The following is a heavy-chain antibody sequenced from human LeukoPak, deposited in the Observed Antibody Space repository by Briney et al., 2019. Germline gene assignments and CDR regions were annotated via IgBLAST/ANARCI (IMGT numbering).Heavy chain of an antibody. V-gene: IGHV3-7*01. J-gene: IGHJ4*02. CDR2: IKQDGSEK. CDR1: GFTFSSYW. Sequence: GGSLRLSCAASGFTFSSYWMSWVRQAPGKGLEWVANIKQDGSEKYYVDSVKGRFTVSRDNAKNSLYLQTNSLRVEDTALYYCARLWGDVTIFDYWGQGTLVTVSS. D-gene: IGHD3-10*01. CDR3: ARLWGDVTIFDY.